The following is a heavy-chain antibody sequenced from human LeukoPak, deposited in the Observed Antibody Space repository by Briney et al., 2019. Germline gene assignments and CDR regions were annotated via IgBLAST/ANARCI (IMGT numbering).Heavy chain of an antibody. CDR1: GFTLSIYT. Sequence: GGSLRLSCAASGFTLSIYTMNWVRQAPGKGLEWVSYISGSGGTIYNADSVEGRFTISRDNAKNSLYLQMNSLTAEDTAVYYCARFRQQIAYYYYYAVDVWGQGTTVTVSS. V-gene: IGHV3-48*04. CDR3: ARFRQQIAYYYYYAVDV. CDR2: ISGSGGTI. D-gene: IGHD3-10*01. J-gene: IGHJ6*02.